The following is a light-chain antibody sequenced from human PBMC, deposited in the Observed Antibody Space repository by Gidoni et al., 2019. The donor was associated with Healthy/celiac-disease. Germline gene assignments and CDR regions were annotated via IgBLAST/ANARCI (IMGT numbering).Light chain of an antibody. J-gene: IGKJ3*01. CDR1: QSVSSSY. CDR2: GAS. V-gene: IGKV3-20*01. Sequence: EIVLTQSPGTLSLSPGERATLSCRASQSVSSSYLAWYQQKPGQAPRLLIYGASSRATGIPDRFSGSGSGTDFTLIISRLEPEDFAVYYCQQYGSSPAFTFGPRTKVDI. CDR3: QQYGSSPAFT.